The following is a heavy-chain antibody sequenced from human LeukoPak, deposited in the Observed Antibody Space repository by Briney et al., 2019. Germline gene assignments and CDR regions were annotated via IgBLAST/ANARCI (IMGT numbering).Heavy chain of an antibody. CDR1: GGSISLSSYY. Sequence: SETLSLTCTVSGGSISLSSYYWGWIRQPPGKGLEWIGSIYYSGSTYYNPSLKSRVTISVDTSKNQFSLKLSSVTAADTAVYYCASYHSSSWYPTDYWGQGTLVTVSS. CDR2: IYYSGST. CDR3: ASYHSSSWYPTDY. J-gene: IGHJ4*02. V-gene: IGHV4-39*07. D-gene: IGHD6-13*01.